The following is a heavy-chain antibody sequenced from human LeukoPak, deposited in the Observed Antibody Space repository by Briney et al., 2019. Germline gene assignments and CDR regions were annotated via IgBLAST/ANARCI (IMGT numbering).Heavy chain of an antibody. CDR1: GFTFSSYS. Sequence: KTGGSLRLSCAASGFTFSSYSMNWVRQAPGKGLEWVSSISSSSSYIYYADSVKGRFTISRDNAKNSLYLQMNSLRAEDTAVYYCARDRAVVVAAYGVDYWGQGTLVTVSS. D-gene: IGHD2-15*01. V-gene: IGHV3-21*01. CDR2: ISSSSSYI. J-gene: IGHJ4*02. CDR3: ARDRAVVVAAYGVDY.